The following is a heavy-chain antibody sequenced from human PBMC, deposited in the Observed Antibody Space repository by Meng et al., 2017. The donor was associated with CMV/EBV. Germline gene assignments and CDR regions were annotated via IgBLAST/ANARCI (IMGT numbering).Heavy chain of an antibody. J-gene: IGHJ6*02. V-gene: IGHV1-69*05. CDR2: IIPIFGTA. D-gene: IGHD3-10*01. CDR1: GRTFSSYA. Sequence: SVKVSCKASGRTFSSYAISWVRQAPGQGLEWMGGIIPIFGTANYAQKFQGRVTITTDESTSTAYMELSSLRSEDTAVYYCARVPRITMVRGVEYGMDVWGQGTTVTVSS. CDR3: ARVPRITMVRGVEYGMDV.